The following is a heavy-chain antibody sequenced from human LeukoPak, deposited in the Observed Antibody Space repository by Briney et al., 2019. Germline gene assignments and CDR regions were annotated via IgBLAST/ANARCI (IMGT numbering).Heavy chain of an antibody. D-gene: IGHD5-18*01. CDR1: GGSISSGDYY. CDR2: IDYRGSN. CDR3: ATGSGYTYGYRTGYYFDY. J-gene: IGHJ4*02. V-gene: IGHV4-31*03. Sequence: PSQTLSLTCTVSGGSISSGDYYWSWIRQHPGKGLEWIGYIDYRGSNFFNPSLESRVTISLDTSKNQFSLKLTSVTAADTAVYYCATGSGYTYGYRTGYYFDYWGQGTLVTASS.